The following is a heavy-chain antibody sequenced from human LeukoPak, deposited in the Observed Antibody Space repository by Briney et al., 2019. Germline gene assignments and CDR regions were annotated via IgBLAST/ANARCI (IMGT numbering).Heavy chain of an antibody. CDR1: GGSISSSSYY. V-gene: IGHV4-39*07. Sequence: SETLSLTCTVSGGSISSSSYYWGWVRQPPGKELEWIGSIYYSGSTYYNPSLKSRVTISVDTSKNQFSLKLSSVTAADTAVYYCARRLNYDFWSGYYTGRSWFDPWGQGTLVTVSS. CDR2: IYYSGST. D-gene: IGHD3-3*01. J-gene: IGHJ5*02. CDR3: ARRLNYDFWSGYYTGRSWFDP.